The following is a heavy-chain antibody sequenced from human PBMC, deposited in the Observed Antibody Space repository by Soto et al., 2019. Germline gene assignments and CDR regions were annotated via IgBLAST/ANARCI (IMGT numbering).Heavy chain of an antibody. CDR2: ISSSSSYI. D-gene: IGHD1-26*01. J-gene: IGHJ6*02. Sequence: AGGSLRLSCAASGFTFSSYSMNWVRQAPGKGLEWVSSISSSSSYIYYADSVKGRFTISRDNAKNSLYLQMNSLRAEDTAVYYCAREDRSYYYYYGMDVWGQGTTVTVSS. CDR3: AREDRSYYYYYGMDV. CDR1: GFTFSSYS. V-gene: IGHV3-21*01.